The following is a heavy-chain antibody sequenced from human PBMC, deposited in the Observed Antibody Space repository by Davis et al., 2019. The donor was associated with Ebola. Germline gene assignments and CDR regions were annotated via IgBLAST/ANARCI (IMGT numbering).Heavy chain of an antibody. D-gene: IGHD3-10*01. CDR3: VKGRYYYGSGRPSGDS. CDR2: ISYDGSQT. J-gene: IGHJ4*02. CDR1: GFTFTNVW. Sequence: GGSLRLSCAASGFTFTNVWMNWVRQAPGKGLEWVADISYDGSQTDYADSVKGRFTISRDNSKNTVDLQMHSLRAEDTAVYYCVKGRYYYGSGRPSGDSWGQGTLVTVSS. V-gene: IGHV3-30*18.